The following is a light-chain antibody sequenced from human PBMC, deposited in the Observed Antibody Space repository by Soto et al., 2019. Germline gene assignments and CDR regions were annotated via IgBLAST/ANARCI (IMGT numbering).Light chain of an antibody. V-gene: IGKV3-11*01. CDR3: QRRSNWPRT. Sequence: EIVLTQSPATLSLSPGERATLSCRASQGVSSYLAWYQQKPGQAPRLLIYDASNRATGFPARFSGSGSGTDFTLTISSLEPEDFAVYYCQRRSNWPRTLGQGNKVEIK. CDR1: QGVSSY. J-gene: IGKJ1*01. CDR2: DAS.